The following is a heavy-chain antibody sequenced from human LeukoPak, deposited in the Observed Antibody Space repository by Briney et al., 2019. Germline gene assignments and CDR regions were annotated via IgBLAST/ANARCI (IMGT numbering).Heavy chain of an antibody. CDR3: ARGGYYGSGNDFRFDP. Sequence: SETLSLTCTVSGVSISSYYWSWIRQPAGKGLEWIGHIYSSGSTNYSPSLKSRVTMSVDTSKKQFSLRLNSVTAADTAVYYCARGGYYGSGNDFRFDPWGQGTLVTVSS. J-gene: IGHJ5*02. CDR1: GVSISSYY. D-gene: IGHD3-10*01. V-gene: IGHV4-4*07. CDR2: IYSSGST.